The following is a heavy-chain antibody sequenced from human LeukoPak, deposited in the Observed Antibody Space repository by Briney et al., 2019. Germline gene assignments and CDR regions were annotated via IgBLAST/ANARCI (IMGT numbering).Heavy chain of an antibody. V-gene: IGHV4-38-2*02. CDR2: IYHTGNT. CDR1: GYSINSDYY. J-gene: IGHJ1*01. D-gene: IGHD3-3*01. CDR3: VRDGDKLFQH. Sequence: SETLSLTCAVSGYSINSDYYWGWIRQPPGKGPEWIGHIYHTGNTNYNSSLKSRITISVDTSKNQFSLKLRSVTAADTAVYYCVRDGDKLFQHWGQGTLVTVSS.